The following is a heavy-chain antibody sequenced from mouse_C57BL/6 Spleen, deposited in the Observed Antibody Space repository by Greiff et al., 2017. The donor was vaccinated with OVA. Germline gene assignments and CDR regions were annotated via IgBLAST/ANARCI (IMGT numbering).Heavy chain of an antibody. J-gene: IGHJ3*01. CDR2: INPNNGTT. CDR1: GYSFTDYN. Sequence: VQLQQSGPELVKPGASVKISCKASGYSFTDYNMNWVKQSHGKSLEWIGVINPNNGTTIYNQKFKGKATLTVDQSSSTAYMQLNSLTSEDSAVYYCASSTYYDYDGPWFAYWGQGTLVTVSA. D-gene: IGHD2-4*01. V-gene: IGHV1-39*01. CDR3: ASSTYYDYDGPWFAY.